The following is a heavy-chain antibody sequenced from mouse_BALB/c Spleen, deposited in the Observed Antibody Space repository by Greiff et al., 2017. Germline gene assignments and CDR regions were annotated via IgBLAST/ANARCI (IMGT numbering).Heavy chain of an antibody. CDR1: GYTFTSYV. CDR2: INPYNDGT. J-gene: IGHJ3*01. Sequence: EVQLQQSGPELVKPGASVKMSCKASGYTFTSYVMHWVKQKPGQGLEWIGYINPYNDGTKYNEKFKGKATLTSDKSSSTAYMELSSLTSEDSAVYYCSRWEYGNSAWFAYWGQGTLVTVSA. V-gene: IGHV1-14*01. D-gene: IGHD2-10*02. CDR3: SRWEYGNSAWFAY.